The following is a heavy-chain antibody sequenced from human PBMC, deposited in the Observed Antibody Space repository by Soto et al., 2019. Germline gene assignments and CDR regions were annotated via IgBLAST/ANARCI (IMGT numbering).Heavy chain of an antibody. CDR1: GFTFSDYY. CDR3: AADLGAVADPIYYYYYYMDV. D-gene: IGHD6-19*01. CDR2: ISSSGTAI. J-gene: IGHJ6*03. Sequence: GGSLRLSCAASGFTFSDYYMSWIRQAPGKGLEWVSYISSSGTAIYYADSVKGRFTISRDNAKNSLYLQMNSLRAEDTAVYYCAADLGAVADPIYYYYYYMDVWGKGTTVTVSS. V-gene: IGHV3-11*01.